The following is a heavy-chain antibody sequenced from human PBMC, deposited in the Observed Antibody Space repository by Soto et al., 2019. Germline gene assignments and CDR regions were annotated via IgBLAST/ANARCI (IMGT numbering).Heavy chain of an antibody. D-gene: IGHD3-16*02. V-gene: IGHV3-7*01. CDR1: GLAFRSFL. CDR2: INQDGRDT. CDR3: ATYHDDEWESYRHRY. J-gene: IGHJ4*02. Sequence: GGSLRLSCAASGLAFRSFLMSWVRQAPGGGLEWVANINQDGRDTYYSDSVRDRFTISRDNAANSLFLHMKSLGAEDTAVYYCATYHDDEWESYRHRYWGQGTLVPVS.